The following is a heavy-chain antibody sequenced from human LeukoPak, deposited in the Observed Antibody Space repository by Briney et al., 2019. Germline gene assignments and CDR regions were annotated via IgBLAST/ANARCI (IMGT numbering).Heavy chain of an antibody. CDR3: ARGGGYVSPIGY. D-gene: IGHD5-12*01. CDR2: IYHSGGT. J-gene: IGHJ4*02. V-gene: IGHV4-59*01. CDR1: GGSISTYY. Sequence: SETLSLTCTLSGGSISTYYWSWIRQPPGKGLEWTGYIYHSGGTNYNPSLKSRVTISVDTSKNQFSLKLSSVTAADTAVYYCARGGGYVSPIGYWGQGALVTVSS.